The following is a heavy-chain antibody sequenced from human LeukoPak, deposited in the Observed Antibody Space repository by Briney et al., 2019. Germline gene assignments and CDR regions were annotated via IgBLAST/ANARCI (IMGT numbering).Heavy chain of an antibody. D-gene: IGHD3-22*01. CDR1: GFSFSSYG. CDR2: IRYDGSNK. V-gene: IGHV3-30*02. CDR3: ARDATYYDSSGCLDY. Sequence: GGSLRLSCAASGFSFSSYGMHWVRQAPGKGLEWVAFIRYDGSNKYYADSVKGRFTISRDNSKNTLYLQMNSLRAEDTAVYYCARDATYYDSSGCLDYWGQGTLVTVSS. J-gene: IGHJ4*02.